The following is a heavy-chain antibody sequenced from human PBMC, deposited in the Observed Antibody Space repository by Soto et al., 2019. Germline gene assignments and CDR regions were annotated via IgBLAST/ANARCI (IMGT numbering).Heavy chain of an antibody. CDR1: GDSVSSNSAA. V-gene: IGHV6-1*01. J-gene: IGHJ5*02. CDR3: ARVRMRPTDTAMGCGFDP. D-gene: IGHD5-18*01. CDR2: TYYRSKWYN. Sequence: SQTLSLTCAISGDSVSSNSAAWNWIRQSPSRGLEWLGRTYYRSKWYNDYAVSVKSRITINPDTSKNQFSLQLNSVTPEDTAVYYCARVRMRPTDTAMGCGFDPWGQGTLVTVSS.